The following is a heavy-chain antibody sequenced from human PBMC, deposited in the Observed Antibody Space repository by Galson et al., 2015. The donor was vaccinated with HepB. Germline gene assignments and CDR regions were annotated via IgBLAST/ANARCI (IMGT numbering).Heavy chain of an antibody. J-gene: IGHJ4*02. CDR1: GYTFTDFY. CDR3: ALAPAGYSGFDLYYFDY. V-gene: IGHV1-2*06. Sequence: SVKVSCKASGYTFTDFYIHWVRQAPGQGLEWMGRINPNSGGTNYAQKFQGRVTMTRDTSINTAYMELSRLRSDDTAVYYCALAPAGYSGFDLYYFDYWGQGTLVTVSS. CDR2: INPNSGGT. D-gene: IGHD5-12*01.